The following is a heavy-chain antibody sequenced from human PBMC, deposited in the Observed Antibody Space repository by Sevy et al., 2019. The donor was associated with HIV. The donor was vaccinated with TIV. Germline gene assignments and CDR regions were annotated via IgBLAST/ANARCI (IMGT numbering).Heavy chain of an antibody. CDR1: GFTSDDYT. Sequence: GGSLRLSCAASGFTSDDYTMHWVRQAPGKGLEWVSLISWDGGSTYYADSVKGRFTISRDNSKNSLYLQMNSLRTEDTALYYCAKDIRGYYGSGSYPPYGMDVWGQGTTVTVSS. D-gene: IGHD3-10*01. CDR2: ISWDGGST. CDR3: AKDIRGYYGSGSYPPYGMDV. J-gene: IGHJ6*02. V-gene: IGHV3-43*01.